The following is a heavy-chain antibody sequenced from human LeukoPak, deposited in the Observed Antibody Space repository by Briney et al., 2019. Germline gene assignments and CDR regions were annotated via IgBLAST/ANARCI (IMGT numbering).Heavy chain of an antibody. V-gene: IGHV4-39*01. Sequence: SETLSLTCTVSGGSISSSSYYWGWIRQPPGKGLEWIGSIYYSGSTYYNPSLKSRVTISVDTSKNQFSLKLSSVTAADTAVYYCARHMVVAATVEYFQDWGQGTLVTVSS. J-gene: IGHJ1*01. CDR2: IYYSGST. CDR3: ARHMVVAATVEYFQD. CDR1: GGSISSSSYY. D-gene: IGHD2-15*01.